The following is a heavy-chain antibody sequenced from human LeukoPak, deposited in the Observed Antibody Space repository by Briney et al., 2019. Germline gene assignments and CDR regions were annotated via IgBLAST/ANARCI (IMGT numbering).Heavy chain of an antibody. V-gene: IGHV1-2*02. Sequence: ASVKVSCKASGYTFTGYYLHWVRQAPGQGLEWMGWINPNSGGANYAQKFQGRVTMTGDTSISTAYMELSRLRSDDTAVYYCAREFWGSESSPDAFDIWGQGTMVTVSS. CDR2: INPNSGGA. D-gene: IGHD3-16*01. CDR1: GYTFTGYY. J-gene: IGHJ3*02. CDR3: AREFWGSESSPDAFDI.